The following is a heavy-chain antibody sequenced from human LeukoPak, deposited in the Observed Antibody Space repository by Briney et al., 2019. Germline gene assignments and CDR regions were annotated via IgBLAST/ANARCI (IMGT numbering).Heavy chain of an antibody. CDR1: GYTFTSYD. J-gene: IGHJ5*02. CDR2: MNPNSGNT. V-gene: IGHV1-8*01. Sequence: ASVKVSCKASGYTFTSYDINWVRQATGQGLEWMGWMNPNSGNTGYAQKFQGRVTMTRNTSISTAYMELSSLRSEDTAVYYCARGNRAVVVAASRIIKKGGNWFDPWGQGTLVTVSS. CDR3: ARGNRAVVVAASRIIKKGGNWFDP. D-gene: IGHD2-15*01.